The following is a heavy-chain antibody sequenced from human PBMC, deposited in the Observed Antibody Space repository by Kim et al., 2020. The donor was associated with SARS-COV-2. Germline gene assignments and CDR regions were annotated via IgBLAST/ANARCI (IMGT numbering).Heavy chain of an antibody. CDR1: GFTFTSYS. CDR3: AKPATSGGPHYYFDY. CDR2: ISGSGGTT. Sequence: GGPLRLSCAASGFTFTSYSMNWVRQAPGMGLERVSAISGSGGTTYYADSVKGRFTISRDNSKNILYLQIDSLSAEDTAVYYCAKPATSGGPHYYFDYWGQGTLVTVSS. V-gene: IGHV3-23*01. D-gene: IGHD1-1*01. J-gene: IGHJ4*02.